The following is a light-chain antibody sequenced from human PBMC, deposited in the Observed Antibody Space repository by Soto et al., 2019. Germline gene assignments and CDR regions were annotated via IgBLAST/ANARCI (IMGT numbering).Light chain of an antibody. CDR1: TSDVGTYNF. CDR3: SSYTSSNSLV. V-gene: IGLV2-14*01. CDR2: GVT. J-gene: IGLJ1*01. Sequence: SALAQPASVSGSPGQSITISCTGSTSDVGTYNFVSWYQQHPGKAPKLLIFGVTNRPSGVSDRFSGSKSGDTASLTISGLQAEDEADYYCSSYTSSNSLVFGTGTKVTVL.